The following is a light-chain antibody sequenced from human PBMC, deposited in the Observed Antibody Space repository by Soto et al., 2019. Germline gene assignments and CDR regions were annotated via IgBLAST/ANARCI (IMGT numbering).Light chain of an antibody. J-gene: IGKJ1*01. CDR3: QQSYSTPQT. V-gene: IGKV1-39*01. CDR2: AAS. Sequence: DSQMTQSPSSLSASLGDRVTITCRARQSISSYLNWYQQKPGKAPKLLIYAASSLESGVPARFSGSGSGTDFTLTISSLQPEDFATYYCQQSYSTPQTFGQGTKVDI. CDR1: QSISSY.